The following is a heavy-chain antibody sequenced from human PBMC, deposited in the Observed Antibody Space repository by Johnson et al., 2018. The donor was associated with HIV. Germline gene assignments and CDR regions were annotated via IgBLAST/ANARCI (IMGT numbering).Heavy chain of an antibody. CDR3: AREVYAHDAFDI. D-gene: IGHD3-16*01. J-gene: IGHJ3*02. V-gene: IGHV3-30*03. Sequence: QMQLVESGGGLVQPGGSLRLSCAASGFTLSSYGMHWVRQAPGKGLEWVAVISFDGSNKYYADSVKGRFTISRDNSKKTLYLQMNSLRPEDTAVYYCAREVYAHDAFDIWGQGTMVTVSS. CDR2: ISFDGSNK. CDR1: GFTLSSYG.